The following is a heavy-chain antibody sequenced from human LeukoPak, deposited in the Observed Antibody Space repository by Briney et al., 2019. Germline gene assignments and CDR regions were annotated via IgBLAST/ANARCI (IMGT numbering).Heavy chain of an antibody. J-gene: IGHJ3*02. CDR3: AKDLGYDYYDSSTPGAFDI. CDR2: ISWNSGSI. Sequence: PGGSLRLSCAASGFTFDDYAMHWVRQAPGKGLEWVSGISWNSGSIGYADSVKGRFTISRDNAKNSLYLQMNSLRAEDTALYYCAKDLGYDYYDSSTPGAFDIWGQGTMVTVSS. CDR1: GFTFDDYA. V-gene: IGHV3-9*01. D-gene: IGHD3-22*01.